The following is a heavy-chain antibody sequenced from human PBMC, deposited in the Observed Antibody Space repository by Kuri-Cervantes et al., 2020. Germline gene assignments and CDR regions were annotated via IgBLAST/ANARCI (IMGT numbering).Heavy chain of an antibody. D-gene: IGHD6-19*01. J-gene: IGHJ4*02. V-gene: IGHV3-30*02. CDR1: GFTFSSYG. CDR3: AKPQAQYSSGWYYGFDY. Sequence: GGSLRLSCAASGFTFSSYGMHWVRQAPGKGLEWVAVIWYDGRDKYYADSVKGRFTISRDNSKNTLYLQMNSLRAEDTAVYYCAKPQAQYSSGWYYGFDYWGQGTLVTVSS. CDR2: IWYDGRDK.